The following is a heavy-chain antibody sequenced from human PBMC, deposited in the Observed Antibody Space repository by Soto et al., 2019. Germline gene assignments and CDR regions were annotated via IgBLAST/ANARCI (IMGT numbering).Heavy chain of an antibody. V-gene: IGHV1-69*12. D-gene: IGHD3-10*01. CDR2: IIPIFGTA. Sequence: QVQLVQSGAEVKKPGSSVKVSCKASGGTFSSYAISWVRQAPGQGLEWMGGIIPIFGTANYAQKFQGRVTITAAEYTSTADMELSSRRSEDTAVYYCAREVYYGSWNPFYYGMDVWGQGTTVTVSS. J-gene: IGHJ6*02. CDR3: AREVYYGSWNPFYYGMDV. CDR1: GGTFSSYA.